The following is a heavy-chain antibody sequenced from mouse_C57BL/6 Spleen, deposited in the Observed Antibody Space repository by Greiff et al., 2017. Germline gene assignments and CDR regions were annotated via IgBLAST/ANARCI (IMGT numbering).Heavy chain of an antibody. CDR1: GYTFTSYW. V-gene: IGHV1-64*01. CDR3: ARSTSYGYAMDY. D-gene: IGHD1-1*01. Sequence: VQLQQPGAELVKPGASVKLSCKASGYTFTSYWMHWVKQRPGQGLEWIGMIHPNSGSTNYNEKFKSKATLTVDKSSSTAYMQLSSLTSEDSAVYYCARSTSYGYAMDYCGQGTSVTVSS. J-gene: IGHJ4*01. CDR2: IHPNSGST.